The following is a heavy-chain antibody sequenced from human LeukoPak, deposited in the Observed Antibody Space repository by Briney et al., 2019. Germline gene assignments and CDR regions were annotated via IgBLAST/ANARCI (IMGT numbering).Heavy chain of an antibody. J-gene: IGHJ5*02. V-gene: IGHV1-2*02. CDR2: INPNSGGT. Sequence: ASVKVSCKASGYTFTDYYMHWVRQAPGQGLEWKGWINPNSGGTNYAQQFQGRVTMTRDTSISTAYMELSNLRSDDTAVYYCARGIAAAGGRWFDPWGQGTLVTVSS. CDR3: ARGIAAAGGRWFDP. D-gene: IGHD6-13*01. CDR1: GYTFTDYY.